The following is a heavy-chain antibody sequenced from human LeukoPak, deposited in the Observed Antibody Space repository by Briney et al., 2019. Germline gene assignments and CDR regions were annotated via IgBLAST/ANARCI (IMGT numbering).Heavy chain of an antibody. J-gene: IGHJ4*02. CDR1: GFAFSSYG. D-gene: IGHD3-10*01. CDR3: AGSYSYYFDY. Sequence: GRSLRLSCAASGFAFSSYGMHWVRQAPGKGLEWVSIISYDGSKIYYGDSVKGRFTISKDDSENTLYLQMNSLSAEDTAVYYCAGSYSYYFDYWGQGTLVTVSS. V-gene: IGHV3-30*03. CDR2: ISYDGSKI.